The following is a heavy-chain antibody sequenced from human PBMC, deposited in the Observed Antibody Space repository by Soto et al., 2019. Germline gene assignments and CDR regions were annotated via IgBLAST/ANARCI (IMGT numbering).Heavy chain of an antibody. D-gene: IGHD4-4*01. V-gene: IGHV3-48*04. J-gene: IGHJ3*02. CDR1: GFTFSSYS. CDR3: ARANYDAFDI. CDR2: MSSSSSTI. Sequence: GGSLILSCAASGFTFSSYSMNWVRQAPGTGLEWVSYMSSSSSTIYYADSVKGRVTISRDNAKNSLYLQMNSLRAEDTAVYYCARANYDAFDIWGQGTMVTVSS.